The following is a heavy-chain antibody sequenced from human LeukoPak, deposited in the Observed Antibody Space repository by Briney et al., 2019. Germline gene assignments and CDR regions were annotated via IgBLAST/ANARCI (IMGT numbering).Heavy chain of an antibody. CDR2: IIPILGIA. D-gene: IGHD3-22*01. CDR3: ARALSTHYYDSSGYSN. J-gene: IGHJ4*02. V-gene: IGHV1-69*02. Sequence: VASVKVSCKASGGTFSSYTISWARQAPGQGLEWMGRIIPILGIANYAQKFQGRVTITADKSTSTAYMELSSLRSEDTAVYYCARALSTHYYDSSGYSNWGQGTLVTVSS. CDR1: GGTFSSYT.